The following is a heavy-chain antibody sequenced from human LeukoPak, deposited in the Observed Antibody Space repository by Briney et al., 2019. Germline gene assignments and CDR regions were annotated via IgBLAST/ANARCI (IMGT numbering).Heavy chain of an antibody. D-gene: IGHD4-17*01. CDR1: GYTFTNYA. V-gene: IGHV1-3*01. Sequence: ASVKVSCKASGYTFTNYAMHWVRQAPGQRLEWMGWINAGNGNTKYSQKFQGRVTVTRDTSASTAYMELSSLRPEDTAVYYCARPDYGDTPPRYWGQGTLVTVSS. J-gene: IGHJ4*02. CDR2: INAGNGNT. CDR3: ARPDYGDTPPRY.